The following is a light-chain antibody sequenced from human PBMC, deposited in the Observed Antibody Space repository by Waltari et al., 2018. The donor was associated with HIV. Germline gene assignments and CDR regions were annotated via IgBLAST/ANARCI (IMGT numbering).Light chain of an antibody. Sequence: QSALTQPRSVTGSPGQSVTISCTGTSSSVAGYNYVSWYQQHPGKAPKLIIDDVSKRPSGVPDRFSGSKSGNTASLTISGLQAEDEVHYYCCSYAGSHTPWVFGGGTKVTVL. CDR1: SSSVAGYNY. J-gene: IGLJ3*02. CDR2: DVS. CDR3: CSYAGSHTPWV. V-gene: IGLV2-11*01.